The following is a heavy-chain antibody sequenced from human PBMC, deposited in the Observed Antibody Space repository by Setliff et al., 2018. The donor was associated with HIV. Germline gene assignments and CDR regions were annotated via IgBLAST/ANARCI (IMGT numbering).Heavy chain of an antibody. J-gene: IGHJ4*02. CDR1: GGSISSGSYY. D-gene: IGHD3-16*01. CDR2: IYTSGST. Sequence: KSSETLSLTCTVSGGSISSGSYYWSWIRQPAGKGLEWIGHIYTSGSTNYNPSLKSRVTISVDKSKNQFSLKLSSVTAADTAVYYCAGGRWLHYLDYWGQGTLVTVSS. CDR3: AGGRWLHYLDY. V-gene: IGHV4-61*09.